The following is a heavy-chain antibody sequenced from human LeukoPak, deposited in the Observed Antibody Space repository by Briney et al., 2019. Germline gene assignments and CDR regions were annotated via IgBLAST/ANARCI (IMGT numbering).Heavy chain of an antibody. CDR2: IIPILGIA. Sequence: SVKVSCKASGGTFSSYAISWVRQAPGQGLEWMGRIIPILGIANYAQKFQGRVTITADKSTSTAYMELSSLRSEDTAVYYCARDTLVDTAMVTIYYYYGMDVWGQGTTVTVSS. D-gene: IGHD5-18*01. CDR3: ARDTLVDTAMVTIYYYYGMDV. V-gene: IGHV1-69*04. CDR1: GGTFSSYA. J-gene: IGHJ6*02.